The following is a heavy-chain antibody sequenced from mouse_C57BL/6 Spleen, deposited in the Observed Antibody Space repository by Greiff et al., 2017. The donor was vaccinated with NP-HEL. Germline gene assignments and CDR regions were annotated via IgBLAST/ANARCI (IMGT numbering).Heavy chain of an antibody. CDR1: GFTFSDYG. CDR2: ISSGSSTI. D-gene: IGHD1-1*01. CDR3: ARTHYGSSYGFAY. V-gene: IGHV5-17*01. J-gene: IGHJ3*01. Sequence: EVKVVESGGGLVKPGGSLKLSCAASGFTFSDYGMHWVRQAPEKGLEWVAYISSGSSTIYYADTVKGRFTISRDNAKNTLFLQMTSLRSEDTAMYYCARTHYGSSYGFAYWGQGTLVTVSA.